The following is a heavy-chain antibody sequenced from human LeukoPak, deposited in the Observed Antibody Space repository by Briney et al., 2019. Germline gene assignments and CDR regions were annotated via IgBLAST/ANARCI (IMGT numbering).Heavy chain of an antibody. Sequence: PGGSLRLSCAASGFIFSDFYMSWIRQAPGKGLEWVSHISGSSGSTIYAGSVKGRFTISRDNAKNSLYLQMNSLRAEDTAVYYCARHQTDRSGYYAYALDVWGQGTTVTVSS. CDR2: ISGSSGST. D-gene: IGHD3-22*01. CDR3: ARHQTDRSGYYAYALDV. V-gene: IGHV3-11*06. J-gene: IGHJ6*02. CDR1: GFIFSDFY.